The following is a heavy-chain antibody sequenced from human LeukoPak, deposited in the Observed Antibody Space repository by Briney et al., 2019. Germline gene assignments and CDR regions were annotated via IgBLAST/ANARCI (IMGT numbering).Heavy chain of an antibody. CDR2: IASTGET. Sequence: GGSLRLACAASAYTFSTFDMHWVRQASGRGLEWVSSIASTGETYYAGSVKGRFTISRENAKNSLFLQTNGLRVGDTAVYHCVRGGEIGLDYWGQGTLVTVSS. D-gene: IGHD3-16*01. V-gene: IGHV3-13*01. J-gene: IGHJ4*02. CDR3: VRGGEIGLDY. CDR1: AYTFSTFD.